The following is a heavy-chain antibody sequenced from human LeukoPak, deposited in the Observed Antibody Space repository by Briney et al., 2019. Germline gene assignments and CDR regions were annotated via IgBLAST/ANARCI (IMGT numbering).Heavy chain of an antibody. CDR1: GYTFTGYG. CDR3: ARDDWLGSYGPKDAFDI. CDR2: ISAYNGNT. D-gene: IGHD3-16*01. J-gene: IGHJ3*02. V-gene: IGHV1-18*01. Sequence: ASVKVSCKASGYTFTGYGISWVRQAPGQGLEWMGWISAYNGNTNYAQKLQGRVTMTTDTSTSTAYMELSRLRSDDTAVYYCARDDWLGSYGPKDAFDIWGQGTMVTVSS.